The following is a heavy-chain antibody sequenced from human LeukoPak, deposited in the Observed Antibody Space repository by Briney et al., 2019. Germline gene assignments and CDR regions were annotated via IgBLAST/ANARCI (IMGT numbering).Heavy chain of an antibody. V-gene: IGHV4-39*01. CDR3: ARLSPYGMDV. CDR2: IYYSGST. J-gene: IGHJ6*02. CDR1: GGSISNSSYF. Sequence: SETLSLTCSVSGGSISNSSYFWGWVRQPPGKGLEWIGSIYYSGSTYYNPSLKSRVTISVDTSKNQFSLKLSSVTAADAAVYYCARLSPYGMDVWGQGTTVTVSS.